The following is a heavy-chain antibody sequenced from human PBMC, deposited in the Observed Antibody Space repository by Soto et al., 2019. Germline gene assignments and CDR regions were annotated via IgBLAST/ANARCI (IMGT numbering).Heavy chain of an antibody. D-gene: IGHD3-3*01. J-gene: IGHJ6*02. Sequence: TSETLSLTCTVSGGSISSGDYYWSWIRQPPGKGLEWIGYIYYSGSTYYNPSLKSRVTISVDTSKNQFSLKLSSVTAADTAVYYCATGATIFGVVIRDYYYYGMDVWGQGTTVTVSS. CDR3: ATGATIFGVVIRDYYYYGMDV. V-gene: IGHV4-30-4*01. CDR1: GGSISSGDYY. CDR2: IYYSGST.